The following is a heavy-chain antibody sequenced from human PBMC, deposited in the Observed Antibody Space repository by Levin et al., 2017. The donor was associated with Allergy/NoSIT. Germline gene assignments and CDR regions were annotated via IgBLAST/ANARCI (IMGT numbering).Heavy chain of an antibody. J-gene: IGHJ4*02. Sequence: GGSLRLSCAASGFTFSSYAMHWVRQAPGKGLEWVAVISYDGSNKYYADSVKGRFTISRDNSKNTLYLQMNSLRAEDTAVYYCARVVTALGAFDYWGQGTLVTVSS. V-gene: IGHV3-30*04. CDR3: ARVVTALGAFDY. D-gene: IGHD2-21*02. CDR2: ISYDGSNK. CDR1: GFTFSSYA.